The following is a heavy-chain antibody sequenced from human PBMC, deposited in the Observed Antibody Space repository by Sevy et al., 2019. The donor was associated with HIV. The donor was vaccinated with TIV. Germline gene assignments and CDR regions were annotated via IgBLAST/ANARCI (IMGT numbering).Heavy chain of an antibody. J-gene: IGHJ3*02. V-gene: IGHV3-9*01. CDR1: GFTFDDYA. Sequence: GGSLRLSCAASGFTFDDYAMHWVRQGPGKGLEWVSGISWNGGSISYADSVKGRFTISRDNAKNSLYLQMNSLRPEDTALYYCARVISSPGYCGSSACYQGGAFDNWGQGTMVTVSS. CDR3: ARVISSPGYCGSSACYQGGAFDN. CDR2: ISWNGGSI. D-gene: IGHD2-2*01.